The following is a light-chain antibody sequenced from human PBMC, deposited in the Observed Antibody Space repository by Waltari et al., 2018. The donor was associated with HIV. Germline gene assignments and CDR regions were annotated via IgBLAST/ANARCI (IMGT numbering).Light chain of an antibody. CDR2: DNR. Sequence: HSVLPQPPSASGAPGQRFTISCTGSQCNIGAGYDAHCYQQLPGSAPKLLMFDNRKRPSGVPDRFSGSKSGTSASLVITGLQAADEAVYYCQSYDNSLSNVVFGGGTKLIVL. CDR1: QCNIGAGYD. CDR3: QSYDNSLSNVV. J-gene: IGLJ2*01. V-gene: IGLV1-40*01.